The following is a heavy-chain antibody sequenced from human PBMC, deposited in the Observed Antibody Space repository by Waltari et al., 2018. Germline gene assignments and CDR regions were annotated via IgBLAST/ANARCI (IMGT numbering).Heavy chain of an antibody. V-gene: IGHV1-2*02. Sequence: QVQLVQSGAEVKKPGASVKVSCKASGYTFTGYYMHWVRPVPGQGLEWKGWINPNSGGTNYAQKCQGRVTMTRDTSISTAYMELSRLRSDDTAVYYCARFLSPVTTNVVRAFDIWGQGTMVTVSS. CDR3: ARFLSPVTTNVVRAFDI. D-gene: IGHD4-17*01. CDR1: GYTFTGYY. J-gene: IGHJ3*02. CDR2: INPNSGGT.